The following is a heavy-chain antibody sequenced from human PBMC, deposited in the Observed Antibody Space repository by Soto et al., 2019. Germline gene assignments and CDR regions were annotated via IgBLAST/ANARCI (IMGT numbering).Heavy chain of an antibody. Sequence: ASVEVSCKASGYTFTSYGISWVRQAPGQGLEWMGWISGYNGNINYAQKLQGRVTMTTDTSTSTAYMELRSLRSDDTAVYYCARGSLAARADYWGQGTLVTVSS. V-gene: IGHV1-18*04. CDR2: ISGYNGNI. CDR3: ARGSLAARADY. CDR1: GYTFTSYG. J-gene: IGHJ4*02. D-gene: IGHD6-6*01.